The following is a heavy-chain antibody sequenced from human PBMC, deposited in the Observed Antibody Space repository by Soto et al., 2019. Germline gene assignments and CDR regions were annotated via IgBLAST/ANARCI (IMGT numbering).Heavy chain of an antibody. J-gene: IGHJ6*02. Sequence: SVKVSCKASGGTLSSYAISRVRQAPGQGLEWMGGIIPILGTANYAQKFQGRVTITADESTSTAYMELSSLRSEDTAVYYCARDGVAVAGSYYYYGMDVWGQGTTVTVSS. V-gene: IGHV1-69*13. CDR2: IIPILGTA. D-gene: IGHD6-19*01. CDR1: GGTLSSYA. CDR3: ARDGVAVAGSYYYYGMDV.